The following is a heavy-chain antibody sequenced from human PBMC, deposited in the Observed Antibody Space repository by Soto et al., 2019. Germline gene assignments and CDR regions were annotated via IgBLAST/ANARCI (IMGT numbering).Heavy chain of an antibody. CDR1: GGSISSGGYY. D-gene: IGHD2-2*01. CDR2: IFYSGST. CDR3: ASGYCSSTSCYEGWFDP. J-gene: IGHJ5*02. Sequence: PSETQSLTCTVSGGSISSGGYYWSWIRQHPGKGLEWIGYIFYSGSTNYNPSLKSRVTISVDTSKNQFSLKLSSVTAADTAVYYCASGYCSSTSCYEGWFDPWGQGTLVTVSS. V-gene: IGHV4-61*08.